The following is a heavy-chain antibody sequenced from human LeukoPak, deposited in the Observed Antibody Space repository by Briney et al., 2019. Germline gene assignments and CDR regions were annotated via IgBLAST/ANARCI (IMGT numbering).Heavy chain of an antibody. CDR2: MNPNSGNT. V-gene: IGHV1-8*01. CDR3: ARGYSSGWYELSYYYYMDV. CDR1: GYTFTSYD. D-gene: IGHD6-19*01. J-gene: IGHJ6*03. Sequence: ASVKVSCKASGYTFTSYDINWVRQATGQGLEWMGWMNPNSGNTGYAQKFQGRVTMTRNTSISTAYMELSSLRSEDTAVYYCARGYSSGWYELSYYYYMDVWGKGTTVTISS.